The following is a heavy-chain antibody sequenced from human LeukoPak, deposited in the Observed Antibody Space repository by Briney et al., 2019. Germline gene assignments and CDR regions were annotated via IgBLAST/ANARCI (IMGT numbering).Heavy chain of an antibody. Sequence: KPSETLSLTXAVYGGSFSGYYWSWIRQPPGKGLEWIGEINHSGSTNYNPSLKSRVTISVDTSKNQFSLKLSSVTAADTAVYYCARTTVTIFDYWGQGTLVTVSS. J-gene: IGHJ4*02. CDR3: ARTTVTIFDY. CDR1: GGSFSGYY. CDR2: INHSGST. D-gene: IGHD4-17*01. V-gene: IGHV4-34*01.